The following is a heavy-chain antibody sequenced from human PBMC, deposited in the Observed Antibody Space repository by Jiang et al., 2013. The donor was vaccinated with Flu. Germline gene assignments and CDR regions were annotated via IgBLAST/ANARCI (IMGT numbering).Heavy chain of an antibody. CDR3: ARHQRGANTFDI. CDR1: GGSFSGYW. Sequence: LKPSETLSLTCVVYGGSFSGYWWSWIRQAPEKGLEWIGEIIPGKSANYNQSLKSRVTMSVDTNQFSLKLDSVTAADTAVYYCARHQRGANTFDIWGQGTLVTVSS. J-gene: IGHJ3*02. V-gene: IGHV4-34*12. D-gene: IGHD1-26*01. CDR2: IIPGKSA.